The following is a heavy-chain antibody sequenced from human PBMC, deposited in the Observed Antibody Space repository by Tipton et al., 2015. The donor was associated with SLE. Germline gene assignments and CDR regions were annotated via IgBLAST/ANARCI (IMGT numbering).Heavy chain of an antibody. Sequence: GLVKPSETLSLTCTVSGGSISSYYWSWIRQPPGKGLEWVSVLFVGGNTFYADSVKGRFTISRDNSKNTLYLQMNSLRDEDTAVYYCAREESGYYYYYYGMDVWGQGTTVTVSS. D-gene: IGHD3-10*01. CDR2: LFVGGNT. CDR1: GGSISSYY. V-gene: IGHV3-53*04. J-gene: IGHJ6*02. CDR3: AREESGYYYYYYGMDV.